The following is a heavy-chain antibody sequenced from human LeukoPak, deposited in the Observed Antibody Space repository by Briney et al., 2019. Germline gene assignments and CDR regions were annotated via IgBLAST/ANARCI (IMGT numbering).Heavy chain of an antibody. CDR1: GGTFCSYA. D-gene: IGHD3-22*01. CDR2: IIPILGIA. V-gene: IGHV1-69*04. J-gene: IGHJ4*02. CDR3: ARDRPNVYYYDSSGYYPSLFDY. Sequence: GSSVKVSCKASGGTFCSYAISWVRQAPGQGLEWMGRIIPILGIANYAQKFQGRVTITADKSTSTAYMELSSLRSEDTAVYYCARDRPNVYYYDSSGYYPSLFDYWGQGTLVTVSS.